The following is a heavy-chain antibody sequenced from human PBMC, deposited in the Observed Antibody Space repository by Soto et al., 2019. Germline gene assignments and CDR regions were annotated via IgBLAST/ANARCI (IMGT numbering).Heavy chain of an antibody. D-gene: IGHD6-13*01. Sequence: ESGGGVVQPGRSLRLSCAASGFTFSSYGMHWVRQAPGKGLEWVAVIWYDGSNKYYADSVKGRFTISRDNSKNTLYLQMNSLRAEDTAVYYCARDASSWYEEDYYYYGMDVWGQGTTVTVSS. V-gene: IGHV3-33*01. CDR1: GFTFSSYG. J-gene: IGHJ6*02. CDR2: IWYDGSNK. CDR3: ARDASSWYEEDYYYYGMDV.